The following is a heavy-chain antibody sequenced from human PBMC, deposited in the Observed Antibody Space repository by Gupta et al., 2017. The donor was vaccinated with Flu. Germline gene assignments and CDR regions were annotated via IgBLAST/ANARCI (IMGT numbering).Heavy chain of an antibody. D-gene: IGHD3-22*01. V-gene: IGHV1-46*01. CDR1: GYMFGYYY. Sequence: LVQSGPGVREPGAAMNISFKSSGYMFGYYYVHWVRQAPGQGLEWMGIINASGAATTRAQQFQGRVTMTTDRATASAFMKMSGLRSDDTAVYFCARGYHYASTLDIWGQGTPVTVSS. J-gene: IGHJ6*02. CDR3: ARGYHYASTLDI. CDR2: INASGAAT.